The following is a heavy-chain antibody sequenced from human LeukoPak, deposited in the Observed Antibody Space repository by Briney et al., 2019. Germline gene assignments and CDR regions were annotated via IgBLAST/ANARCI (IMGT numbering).Heavy chain of an antibody. J-gene: IGHJ4*02. D-gene: IGHD4-23*01. CDR2: IYYSGST. V-gene: IGHV4-59*01. CDR1: GGSISSYY. CDR3: ARYRTTVGDFDY. Sequence: SETLSLTCTVSGGSISSYYWSWIRQPPGKGLERIGYIYYSGSTNYNPSLKSRVTISVDTSKNQFSLKLSSVTAADTAVYYCARYRTTVGDFDYWGQGTLVTVSS.